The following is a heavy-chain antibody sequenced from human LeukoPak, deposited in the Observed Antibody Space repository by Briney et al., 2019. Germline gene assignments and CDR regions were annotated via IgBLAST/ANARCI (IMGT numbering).Heavy chain of an antibody. CDR3: ARDFGGNSVSGVVNDY. J-gene: IGHJ4*02. CDR1: GYTFTSYY. Sequence: GASVEVSCKASGYTFTSYYMHWVRQAPGQGLEWMGIINPSGGSTSYAQKFQGRVTMTRDTSTSTVYMELSSLRSEDTAVYYCARDFGGNSVSGVVNDYWGQGTLVTVSS. D-gene: IGHD4-23*01. CDR2: INPSGGST. V-gene: IGHV1-46*01.